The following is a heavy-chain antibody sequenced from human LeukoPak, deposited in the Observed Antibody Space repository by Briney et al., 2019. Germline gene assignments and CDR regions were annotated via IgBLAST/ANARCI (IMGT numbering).Heavy chain of an antibody. D-gene: IGHD3-16*02. CDR3: ARSHYDYVWGSYRYVDY. Sequence: PSETLSLTCTVSGGSISSSSYYWGWIRQPPGKGLEWIGSIYYSGSTYYNPSLKSRVTISVDTSKNQFSLELSSVTAADTAVYYCARSHYDYVWGSYRYVDYWGQGTLVTVSS. V-gene: IGHV4-39*07. CDR2: IYYSGST. J-gene: IGHJ4*02. CDR1: GGSISSSSYY.